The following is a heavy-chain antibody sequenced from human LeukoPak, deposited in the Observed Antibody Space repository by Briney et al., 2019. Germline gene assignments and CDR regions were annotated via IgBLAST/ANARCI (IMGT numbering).Heavy chain of an antibody. D-gene: IGHD6-19*01. CDR3: AKDIINSAVAGTSGAFDI. CDR1: GFTFSSYA. CDR2: ISGSGGST. J-gene: IGHJ3*02. V-gene: IGHV3-23*01. Sequence: PGGSLRLSCAASGFTFSSYAMSWVRQAPGKGLEWVSAISGSGGSTYYADSVKGRFTISRDNSKNSLYLQMNSLRAEDTALYYCAKDIINSAVAGTSGAFDIWGQGTMVTVSS.